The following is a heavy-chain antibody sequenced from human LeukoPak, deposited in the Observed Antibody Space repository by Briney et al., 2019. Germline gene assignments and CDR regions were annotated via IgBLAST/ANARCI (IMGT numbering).Heavy chain of an antibody. D-gene: IGHD5-12*01. CDR3: ARDPLKYSGYDPPGDY. V-gene: IGHV1-46*01. J-gene: IGHJ4*02. CDR1: GYTFTSYY. Sequence: ASVKVSCKASGYTFTSYYMHWVRQAPGQGLEWMGIINPSGGSTSYAQKFQGRVTMTRDTPTSTVYMELSSLRSEDTAVYYCARDPLKYSGYDPPGDYWGQGTLVTVSS. CDR2: INPSGGST.